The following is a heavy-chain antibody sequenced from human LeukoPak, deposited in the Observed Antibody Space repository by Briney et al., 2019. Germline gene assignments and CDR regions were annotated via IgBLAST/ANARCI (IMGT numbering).Heavy chain of an antibody. D-gene: IGHD1-26*01. CDR3: GRAQGATDY. V-gene: IGHV4-38-2*01. Sequence: SETLSLTCAVSGYSISSGHYWGWIRQPPGKGLEWIGSIYHSGSTYYNPSLKSLVTISVDTSKNQFSLKVNSVTAADTAVYYCGRAQGATDYWGQGTLVTVSS. J-gene: IGHJ4*02. CDR1: GYSISSGHY. CDR2: IYHSGST.